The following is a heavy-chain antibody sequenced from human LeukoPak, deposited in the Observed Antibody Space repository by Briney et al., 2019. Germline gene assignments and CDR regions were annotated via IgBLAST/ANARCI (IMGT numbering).Heavy chain of an antibody. D-gene: IGHD3-22*01. CDR1: GGSFSGYY. J-gene: IGHJ4*02. Sequence: PSETLSLTCAVYGGSFSGYYWSWIRQPPGKGLEWIGEINHSGSTNYNPSLKSRVTISVDTSKNQFSLKLSSVTAADTAVYYCAGVIYDSSGYYYEENYPAFDYWGQGTLVTVSS. CDR3: AGVIYDSSGYYYEENYPAFDY. CDR2: INHSGST. V-gene: IGHV4-34*01.